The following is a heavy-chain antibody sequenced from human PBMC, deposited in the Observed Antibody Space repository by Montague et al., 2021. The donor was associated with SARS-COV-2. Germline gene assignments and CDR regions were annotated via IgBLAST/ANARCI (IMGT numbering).Heavy chain of an antibody. Sequence: SETLSLTCTVSGGSISSYYWSWIRQPPGKGLEWIGYIYYSGSTNYNPSLKSRVTISVDTSKNQFSLKLSSVTAADTAVYYCARRALGHCSGGSCEEGFDPWGQGTLVTVSS. J-gene: IGHJ5*02. CDR1: GGSISSYY. CDR2: IYYSGST. CDR3: ARRALGHCSGGSCEEGFDP. V-gene: IGHV4-59*08. D-gene: IGHD2-15*01.